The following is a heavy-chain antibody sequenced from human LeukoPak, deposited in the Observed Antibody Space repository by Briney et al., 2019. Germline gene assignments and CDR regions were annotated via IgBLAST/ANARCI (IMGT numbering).Heavy chain of an antibody. V-gene: IGHV3-21*01. Sequence: SGGSLRLSCVASGFTFSSYSMNWVRKAPGKGLEWVSSISSSSSYIYYADSVKGRFTISRDNAKNSLYLQMNSLRAEDTAVYYCARAGFVATDLHFDYWGQGTLVTVSS. CDR2: ISSSSSYI. J-gene: IGHJ4*02. CDR3: ARAGFVATDLHFDY. D-gene: IGHD5-12*01. CDR1: GFTFSSYS.